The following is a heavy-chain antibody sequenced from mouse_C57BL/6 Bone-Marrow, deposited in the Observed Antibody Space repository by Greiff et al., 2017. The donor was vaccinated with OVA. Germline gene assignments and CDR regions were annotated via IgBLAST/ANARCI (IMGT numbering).Heavy chain of an antibody. D-gene: IGHD1-1*01. CDR3: ARSTYGSTHWYFDV. CDR2: IYPGSGNT. V-gene: IGHV1-84*01. Sequence: QVQLKQPGAELVKPGASVKLSCKASGYTFTSYWMHWVKQRPGQGLEWIGWIYPGSGNTKYNEKFKGKATLTVDTSSSTAYMQLSSLTSEDSAVYFCARSTYGSTHWYFDVWGTGTTVTVSS. CDR1: GYTFTSYW. J-gene: IGHJ1*03.